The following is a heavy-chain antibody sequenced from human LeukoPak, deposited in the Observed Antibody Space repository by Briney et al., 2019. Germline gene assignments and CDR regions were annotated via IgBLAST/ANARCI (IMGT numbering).Heavy chain of an antibody. V-gene: IGHV3-74*01. CDR1: GFTLSSYL. CDR2: INNDGSST. J-gene: IGHJ6*02. CDR3: ARDRGHAMDV. Sequence: PGGSLRLSCAASGFTLSSYLMHWVRQAPGKGLVWVSRINNDGSSTNYADSVKGRFTISRDNAKNTLYLQMSSLRAEDAAVYYCARDRGHAMDVWGQGTTVTVSS.